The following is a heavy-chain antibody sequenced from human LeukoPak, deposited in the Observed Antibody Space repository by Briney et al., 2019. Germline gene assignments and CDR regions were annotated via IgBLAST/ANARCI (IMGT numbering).Heavy chain of an antibody. CDR1: GFNFDDYA. D-gene: IGHD5-24*01. J-gene: IGHJ2*01. CDR2: INWKTGNG. CDR3: TRRAARWQFDL. V-gene: IGHV3-9*01. Sequence: QTGRSLRLSCAVSGFNFDDYAMHWVRHAPGRGLEWVSGINWKTGNGIYADSVKGRFTISRDNAKNSLYLQMSSLRAEDTALYYCTRRAARWQFDLWGRGTLLPVSS.